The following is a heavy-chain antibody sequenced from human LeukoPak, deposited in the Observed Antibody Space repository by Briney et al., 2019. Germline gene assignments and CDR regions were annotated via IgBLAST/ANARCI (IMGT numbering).Heavy chain of an antibody. CDR2: ITSSSRI. D-gene: IGHD4-17*01. CDR1: GFTVSSYS. Sequence: VGSLRLSCAASGFTVSSYSMNWVRQAPGKGLEWLSYITSSSRIYYTDSVKGRFTISRDNAMNSLYLQMNSLRDEDTAVYYCARDRGSGDYGAYFDYWGQGTVVTVSS. V-gene: IGHV3-48*02. CDR3: ARDRGSGDYGAYFDY. J-gene: IGHJ4*02.